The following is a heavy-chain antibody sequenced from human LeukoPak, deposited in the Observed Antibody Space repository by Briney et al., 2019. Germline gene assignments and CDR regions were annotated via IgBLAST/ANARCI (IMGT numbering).Heavy chain of an antibody. CDR3: ALPLGTPENYFDY. J-gene: IGHJ4*02. CDR1: GFTFSSYG. CDR2: IRYDGSNK. V-gene: IGHV3-30*02. Sequence: GGSLRLSCAASGFTFSSYGMHWVRQAPGKGLEWVAFIRYDGSNKYYADSVKGRFTISRDNSKNTLYLQMNSLRAEDTAVYYCALPLGTPENYFDYWGQGTLVTVSS. D-gene: IGHD2-15*01.